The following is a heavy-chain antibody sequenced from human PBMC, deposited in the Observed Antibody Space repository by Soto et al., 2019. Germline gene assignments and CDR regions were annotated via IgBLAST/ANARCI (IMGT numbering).Heavy chain of an antibody. D-gene: IGHD3-22*01. V-gene: IGHV1-18*01. CDR3: ASMNYDSSGYYYVFDY. Sequence: QVQLVQSGAEVKKPGASVKVSCKASGYTFTSYGISWVRQAPGQGLEWMGWISAYNGNTNYAQKLQGRITMTTDTATSTAYMEPRSLRSDDTAVYYCASMNYDSSGYYYVFDYWGQGTLVTVSS. J-gene: IGHJ4*02. CDR2: ISAYNGNT. CDR1: GYTFTSYG.